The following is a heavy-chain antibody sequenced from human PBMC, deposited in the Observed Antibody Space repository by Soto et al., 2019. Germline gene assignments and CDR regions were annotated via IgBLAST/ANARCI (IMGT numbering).Heavy chain of an antibody. V-gene: IGHV1-69*13. J-gene: IGHJ4*02. Sequence: ASVKVSCKASGGTFSSYAISWVRQAPGQGLEWMGGIIPIFGTANYAQKFQGRVTITADESTSTAYMELSSLRSEDTAVYYCARPVGGRDGYLDYWGQGTLVTVSS. CDR3: ARPVGGRDGYLDY. D-gene: IGHD3-22*01. CDR1: GGTFSSYA. CDR2: IIPIFGTA.